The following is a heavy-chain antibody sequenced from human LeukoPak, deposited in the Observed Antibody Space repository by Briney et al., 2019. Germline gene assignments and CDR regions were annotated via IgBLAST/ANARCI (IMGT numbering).Heavy chain of an antibody. Sequence: GGSLRLPCAASGFTFSSYGMHWVRQAPGKGLEWVAVIWYDGSNKYYADSVKGRFTISRDNSKNTLYLQMNSLRAEDTAVYYCARDWAVAGSFDYWGQGTLVTVSS. D-gene: IGHD6-19*01. CDR2: IWYDGSNK. CDR1: GFTFSSYG. J-gene: IGHJ4*02. CDR3: ARDWAVAGSFDY. V-gene: IGHV3-33*01.